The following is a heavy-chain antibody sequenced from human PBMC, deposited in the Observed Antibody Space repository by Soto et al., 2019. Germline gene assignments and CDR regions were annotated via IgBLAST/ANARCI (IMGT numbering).Heavy chain of an antibody. CDR2: IYYSGST. D-gene: IGHD2-21*02. V-gene: IGHV4-30-4*08. Sequence: PSETLSLTCTVSGGSVDSNRYYWAWIRQPPGKGLEWIGYIYYSGSTYYNPSLKSRVTISVDTSKNQFSLKLSSVTAADTAVYYCARAMVVTQNWFDPWGQGTLVTVSS. CDR1: GGSVDSNRYY. J-gene: IGHJ5*02. CDR3: ARAMVVTQNWFDP.